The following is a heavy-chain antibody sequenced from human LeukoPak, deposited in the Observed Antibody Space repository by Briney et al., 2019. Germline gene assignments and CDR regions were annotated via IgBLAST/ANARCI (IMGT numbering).Heavy chain of an antibody. CDR3: AREYSLTYSSGWYWYYYYGMDV. D-gene: IGHD6-19*01. V-gene: IGHV1-24*01. CDR2: FDPEDGET. Sequence: ASVTVSCKASGGTFSSYAISWVRQAPGKGLEWMGGFDPEDGETIYAQKFQGRVTMTEDTSTDTAYMELSSLRSEDTAVYYCAREYSLTYSSGWYWYYYYGMDVWGQGTTVTVSS. J-gene: IGHJ6*02. CDR1: GGTFSSYA.